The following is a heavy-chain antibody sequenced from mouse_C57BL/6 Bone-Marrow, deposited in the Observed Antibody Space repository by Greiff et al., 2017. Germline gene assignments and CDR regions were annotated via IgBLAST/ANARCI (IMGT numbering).Heavy chain of an antibody. V-gene: IGHV1-80*01. CDR1: GYAFSSYW. CDR3: ARGAY. J-gene: IGHJ3*01. Sequence: QVQLQQSGAELVMPGASVKLSCKASGYAFSSYWMHWVKQRPGQSLEWIGQIYPADGDTNYNGKFKGKATLTADKSSSTAYMQLSSLTADDSSVYVCARGAYWGQGTLVTVSA. CDR2: IYPADGDT.